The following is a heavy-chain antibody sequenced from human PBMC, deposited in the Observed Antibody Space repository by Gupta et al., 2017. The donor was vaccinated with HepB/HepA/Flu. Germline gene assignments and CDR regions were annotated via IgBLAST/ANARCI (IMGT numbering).Heavy chain of an antibody. CDR2: IKQDGSEK. Sequence: EVQLVESGGGLVQPGVSLRLSCAASGFTFSSYWMSWVRQAPGKGLEWVANIKQDGSEKYYVDSVKGRFTISRDNAKNSLYLLMNSLRAEDTAVYYCARDPLWFGGWPSDYWGQGTLVTVSS. V-gene: IGHV3-7*01. D-gene: IGHD3-10*01. CDR3: ARDPLWFGGWPSDY. CDR1: GFTFSSYW. J-gene: IGHJ4*02.